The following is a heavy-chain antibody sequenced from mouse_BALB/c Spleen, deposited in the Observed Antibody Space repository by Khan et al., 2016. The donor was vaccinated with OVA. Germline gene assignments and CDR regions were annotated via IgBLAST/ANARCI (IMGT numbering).Heavy chain of an antibody. CDR1: GFNIKDTY. Sequence: VQLKQSGAELVKPGASVKLSCTASGFNIKDTYMHWVKQRPEQGLEWIGRIDPANGNTKYDPKFQGKATITADTSSNTAYLQLSSLTSEDNADYYCARWDWYFDVWGAGTTVTVSS. CDR3: ARWDWYFDV. CDR2: IDPANGNT. V-gene: IGHV14-3*02. J-gene: IGHJ1*01.